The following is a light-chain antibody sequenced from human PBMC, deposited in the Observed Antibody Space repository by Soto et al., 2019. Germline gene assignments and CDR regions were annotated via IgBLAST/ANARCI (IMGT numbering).Light chain of an antibody. CDR3: CSFAGGTTFYV. J-gene: IGLJ1*01. CDR2: EGS. V-gene: IGLV2-23*01. CDR1: NSAGWDYNL. Sequence: QSVLTQPDSVSESPGESINISCTGTNSAGWDYNLVYWYQHHPDKAPKLMFYEGSKRPSGVSNRFSGSKSGNTYSLTISGLQAEDDAHYYCCSFAGGTTFYVFGSGTKVTVL.